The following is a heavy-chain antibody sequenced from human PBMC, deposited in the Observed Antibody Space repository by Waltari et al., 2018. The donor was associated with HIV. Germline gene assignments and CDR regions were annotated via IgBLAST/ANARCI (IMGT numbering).Heavy chain of an antibody. D-gene: IGHD2-8*01. Sequence: QVHLLQSGAEIKDTGASVTISCKASGYNFPSYPIHWRRHGPGQRPKRVSCVDTNNGKTKLSRRFKAQATGNMEEVAETDDVVLSRLRPYETAVYYCVIGPSCGVTTGYAIFDYWGHGTLGSVSS. V-gene: IGHV1-3*04. J-gene: IGHJ4*01. CDR2: VDTNNGKT. CDR3: VIGPSCGVTTGYAIFDY. CDR1: GYNFPSYP.